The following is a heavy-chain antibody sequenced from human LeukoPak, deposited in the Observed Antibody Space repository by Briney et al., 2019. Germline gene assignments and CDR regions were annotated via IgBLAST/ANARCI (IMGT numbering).Heavy chain of an antibody. CDR1: GFTFSSYS. J-gene: IGHJ3*02. V-gene: IGHV3-21*01. CDR2: ISSSSTYV. Sequence: GGSLRLSCAASGFTFSSYSANWVRQAPGKGLEWVSSISSSSTYVYYADSVKGRFTISRDNAKNSLYLQMNILRAEDTAVYYCARVITDAFDIWGQGTMVTVSS. CDR3: ARVITDAFDI. D-gene: IGHD1-14*01.